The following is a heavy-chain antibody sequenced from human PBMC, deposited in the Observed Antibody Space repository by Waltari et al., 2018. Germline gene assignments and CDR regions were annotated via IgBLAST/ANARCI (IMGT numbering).Heavy chain of an antibody. CDR3: ARQGRYGDYGY. CDR1: GGSFSGYY. J-gene: IGHJ4*02. Sequence: QVQLQQWGAGLLKPSETLSLTCAVYGGSFSGYYWSWIRQPPGKGLEWIGEINHSGSTNYNPALKSRVTISVDTSKNQFSLKLSSVTAADTAVYYCARQGRYGDYGYWGQGTLVTVSS. V-gene: IGHV4-34*01. CDR2: INHSGST. D-gene: IGHD4-17*01.